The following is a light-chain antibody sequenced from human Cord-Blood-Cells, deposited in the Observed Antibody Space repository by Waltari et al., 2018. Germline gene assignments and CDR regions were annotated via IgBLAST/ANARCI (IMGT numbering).Light chain of an antibody. Sequence: QSALTQPPSASGSPGQSVTLSCTGTSSAVGGYNYVSWYQQHPGKAPKLMIYEVSKRPSGVPDRFSGSKSGNTASLTVSGLQAEDEADYYCSSYAGSNKVFGGGTKLTVL. CDR2: EVS. CDR3: SSYAGSNKV. V-gene: IGLV2-8*01. CDR1: SSAVGGYNY. J-gene: IGLJ3*02.